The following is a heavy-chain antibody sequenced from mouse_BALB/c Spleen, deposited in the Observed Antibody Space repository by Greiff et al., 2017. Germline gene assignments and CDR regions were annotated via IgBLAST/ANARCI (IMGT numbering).Heavy chain of an antibody. D-gene: IGHD1-1*01. CDR1: GYSFTGYY. CDR2: ISCYNGAT. CDR3: ARDYGRGYCDY. Sequence: LVKTGASVKISCKASGYSFTGYYMHWVKQSHGKSLEWIGYISCYNGATSYNQKFKGKATFTVDTSSSTAYIQFNSLTSEDSAVYYCARDYGRGYCDYGGQGTTLTVSA. J-gene: IGHJ2*01. V-gene: IGHV1S34*01.